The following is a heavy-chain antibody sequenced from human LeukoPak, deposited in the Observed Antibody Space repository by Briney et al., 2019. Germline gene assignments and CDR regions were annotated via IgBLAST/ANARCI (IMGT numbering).Heavy chain of an antibody. CDR2: IIPIFGTA. V-gene: IGHV1-69*06. J-gene: IGHJ6*03. CDR3: ARGPVLRFLEWSQRYYYYMDV. Sequence: SVKVSCKASGGTFSSYAISWVRQAPGQGLEWMGGIIPIFGTANYAQKFQGRVTITADKSTSTAYMELSSLRSEDTAVYYCARGPVLRFLEWSQRYYYYMDVWGKGTTVTVSS. D-gene: IGHD3-3*01. CDR1: GGTFSSYA.